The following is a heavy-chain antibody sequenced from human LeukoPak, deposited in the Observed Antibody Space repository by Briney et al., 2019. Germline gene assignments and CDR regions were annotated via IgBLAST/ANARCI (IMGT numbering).Heavy chain of an antibody. D-gene: IGHD3-10*01. CDR3: ARNVYDYGSGSYSDY. CDR2: INPNSGGT. CDR1: GYTFTGYY. V-gene: IGHV1-2*02. J-gene: IGHJ4*02. Sequence: ASVKVSCKASGYTFTGYYMHWVRQAPGQGLEWMGWINPNSGGTNYAQKFQGRVTMTRDTSISTAYMELRSLRSDDTAVYYCARNVYDYGSGSYSDYWGQGTLVTVSS.